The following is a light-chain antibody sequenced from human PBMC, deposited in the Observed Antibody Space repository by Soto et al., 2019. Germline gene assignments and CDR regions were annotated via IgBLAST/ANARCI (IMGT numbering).Light chain of an antibody. Sequence: EIVLTQSPGTLSLSPGERATLSCRASQSVTTRYLAWYQQKPDQAPRLLIHGVSSRATGIPDRFSGSGSGSDFILSISRLEPEDFAVYYCQQFGTSPLVTFGPGTKVDIK. CDR3: QQFGTSPLVT. V-gene: IGKV3-20*01. CDR2: GVS. CDR1: QSVTTRY. J-gene: IGKJ3*01.